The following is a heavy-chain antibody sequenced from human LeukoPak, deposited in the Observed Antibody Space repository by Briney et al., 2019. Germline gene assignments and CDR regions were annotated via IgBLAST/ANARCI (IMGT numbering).Heavy chain of an antibody. Sequence: PGGSLRLSCAASGFTFSSYEMNWVRQAPGKGLEWVSYISSSGSTIYYADSVKGRFTISRDNAKNSLYLQMNSLRAEDTAVYHCARVPAGWLQLVLDYWGQGTLVTVSS. CDR3: ARVPAGWLQLVLDY. V-gene: IGHV3-48*03. CDR1: GFTFSSYE. J-gene: IGHJ4*02. CDR2: ISSSGSTI. D-gene: IGHD5-24*01.